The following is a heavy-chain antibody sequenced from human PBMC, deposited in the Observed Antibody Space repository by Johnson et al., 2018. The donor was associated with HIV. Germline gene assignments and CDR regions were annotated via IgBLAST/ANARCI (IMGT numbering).Heavy chain of an antibody. CDR3: TTGFAAFDI. V-gene: IGHV3-15*01. J-gene: IGHJ3*02. CDR1: GFTFSNAW. CDR2: IKAKTDGETT. Sequence: VQLVESGGGLVKPGGSLRLSCAASGFTFSNAWMTWVRQAPGKGLEWVGRIKAKTDGETTDYAAPVKGRFTISRDDSKNTLYLQMNSLKTEDTAVYYCTTGFAAFDIWGQGTMVTVSS.